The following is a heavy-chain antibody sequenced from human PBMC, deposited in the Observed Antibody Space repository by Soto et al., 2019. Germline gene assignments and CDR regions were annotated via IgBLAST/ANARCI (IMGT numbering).Heavy chain of an antibody. CDR2: SKNKADGYTT. J-gene: IGHJ6*02. Sequence: PGGSLRLSCAVSGFTFSDNYMDWVRQTPGKGLEWVGRSKNKADGYTTEYAASVKGRFTISRDDSKKSLYLQMNSLKTEDTAVHYCARGHWGFDVWGQGTTVTVSS. D-gene: IGHD7-27*01. CDR1: GFTFSDNY. V-gene: IGHV3-72*01. CDR3: ARGHWGFDV.